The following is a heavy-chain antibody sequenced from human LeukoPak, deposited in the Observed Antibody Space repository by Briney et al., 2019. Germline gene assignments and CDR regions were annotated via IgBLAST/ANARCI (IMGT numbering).Heavy chain of an antibody. CDR2: VTGGGSST. J-gene: IGHJ4*02. V-gene: IGHV3-23*01. Sequence: GGSLRLSCVASGFTFSNYAMNWVRQAPGKGLEWVSGVTGGGSSTYYADSVKGRFTISRDNSKNMLYLQMNSLRAEDTAVYYCAKDLYTSRYACCFDYWGQGTLVTVSS. CDR1: GFTFSNYA. CDR3: AKDLYTSRYACCFDY. D-gene: IGHD6-13*01.